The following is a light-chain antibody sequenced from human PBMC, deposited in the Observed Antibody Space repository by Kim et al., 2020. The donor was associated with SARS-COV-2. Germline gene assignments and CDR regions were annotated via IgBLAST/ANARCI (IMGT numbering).Light chain of an antibody. CDR1: SLRSYY. J-gene: IGLJ1*01. CDR3: NSRDSSGDLYV. CDR2: GKN. V-gene: IGLV3-19*01. Sequence: ALGQTVRITCQGGSLRSYYASWYQQKPARAPVLVFYGKNNRPSGIPDRFSGSNSRNTASLTITGAQAEDEADYYCNSRDSSGDLYVFGTGTKVTVL.